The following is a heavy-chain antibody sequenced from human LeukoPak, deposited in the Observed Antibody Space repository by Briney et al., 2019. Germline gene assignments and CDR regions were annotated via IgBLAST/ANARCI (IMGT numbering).Heavy chain of an antibody. CDR3: AGDSESGDLRLQH. CDR2: ISRNGDST. V-gene: IGHV3-64*01. J-gene: IGHJ1*01. D-gene: IGHD3-10*01. Sequence: PGGSLRLSCAAFGLTFSNYAMYWVRQAPGKGLEYVSGISRNGDSTDYGNSVKGRFTISRDNSKNTLYLQMGGLRAEDMGVYYCAGDSESGDLRLQHWGQGTLVTVSS. CDR1: GLTFSNYA.